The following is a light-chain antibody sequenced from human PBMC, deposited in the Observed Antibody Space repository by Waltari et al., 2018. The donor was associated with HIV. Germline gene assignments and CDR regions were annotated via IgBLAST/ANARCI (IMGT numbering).Light chain of an antibody. V-gene: IGKV3-20*01. Sequence: EIVLTQSPGPLSLSPGERATLSCRASQSVSSSYLDWYQQKPGQAPRLLIYGASSRATGIPDRFSGSGSGTDFTLTISRLEPEDFAVYYCQQYGSSPRTFGQGTKVEIK. CDR3: QQYGSSPRT. CDR2: GAS. J-gene: IGKJ1*01. CDR1: QSVSSSY.